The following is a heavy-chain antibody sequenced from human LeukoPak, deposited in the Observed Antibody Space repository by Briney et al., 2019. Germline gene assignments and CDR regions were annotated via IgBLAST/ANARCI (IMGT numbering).Heavy chain of an antibody. CDR2: ISWNSGSI. J-gene: IGHJ3*02. Sequence: GGSLRLSCAASGFTFDDYAMHWVRQAPGKGLEWVSGISWNSGSIGYADSVKGRFTISRDNAKNSLYLQMNSLRAEDTAVYYCAKDLDLDAFDIWGQGTMVTVSS. V-gene: IGHV3-9*01. CDR3: AKDLDLDAFDI. CDR1: GFTFDDYA.